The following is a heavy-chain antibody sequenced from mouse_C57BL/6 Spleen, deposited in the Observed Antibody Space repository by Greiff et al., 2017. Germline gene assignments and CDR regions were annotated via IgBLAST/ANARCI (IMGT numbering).Heavy chain of an antibody. CDR2: INYDGSST. J-gene: IGHJ1*03. V-gene: IGHV5-16*01. CDR1: GFTFSDYY. CDR3: ARDPSIYYDYDGWYFDV. D-gene: IGHD2-4*01. Sequence: EVQLVESEGGLVQPGSSMKLSCTASGFTFSDYYMAWVRQVPEKGLEWVANINYDGSSTYYLDSLKSRFIISRDNAKNILYLQMSSLKSEDTATYYCARDPSIYYDYDGWYFDVWGTGTTVTVSS.